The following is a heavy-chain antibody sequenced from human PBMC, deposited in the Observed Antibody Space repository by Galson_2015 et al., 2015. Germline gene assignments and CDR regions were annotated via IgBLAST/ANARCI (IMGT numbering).Heavy chain of an antibody. J-gene: IGHJ4*02. Sequence: SLRLSCAASGFTFSTYAIHWVRQAPGKGLEWVAVISYDGSNIYYADSVKGRFTISRDNSKNTLYLQMNNLRAEDTAVYYCARDRGYYASWSLVYWGQGTLVTVSS. V-gene: IGHV3-30-3*01. CDR2: ISYDGSNI. D-gene: IGHD3-10*01. CDR3: ARDRGYYASWSLVY. CDR1: GFTFSTYA.